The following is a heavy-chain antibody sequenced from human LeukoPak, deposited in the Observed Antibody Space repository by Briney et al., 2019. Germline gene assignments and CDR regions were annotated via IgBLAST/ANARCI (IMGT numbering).Heavy chain of an antibody. J-gene: IGHJ4*02. V-gene: IGHV3-43*02. D-gene: IGHD2-15*01. CDR3: AKGRYCSGGSCYYFDY. Sequence: QPGWSLRLSCAASGFTFDDYAMHWGRQAPGKGLEWVSLISGDGGSTYYADSVKGRFTISRDNSKNSLYLQMNSLRTEDTALYYCAKGRYCSGGSCYYFDYWGQGTLVTVSS. CDR1: GFTFDDYA. CDR2: ISGDGGST.